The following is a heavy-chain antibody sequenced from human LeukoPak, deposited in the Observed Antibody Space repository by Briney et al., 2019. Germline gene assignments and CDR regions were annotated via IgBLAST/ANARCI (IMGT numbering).Heavy chain of an antibody. CDR2: INHSGST. D-gene: IGHD3-16*01. Sequence: PSETLSLTCAVYGGSFSGYYWGWIRQPPGKGLEWIGEINHSGSTNYNPSLKSRVTISVDTSKNQFSLKLSSVTAADTAVYYCARDRSPPLGYGMDVWGQGTMVTVSS. CDR1: GGSFSGYY. V-gene: IGHV4-34*01. J-gene: IGHJ6*02. CDR3: ARDRSPPLGYGMDV.